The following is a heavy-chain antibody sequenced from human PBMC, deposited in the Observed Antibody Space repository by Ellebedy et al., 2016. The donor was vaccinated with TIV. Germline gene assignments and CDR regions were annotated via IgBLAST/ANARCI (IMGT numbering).Heavy chain of an antibody. J-gene: IGHJ4*02. V-gene: IGHV3-21*01. CDR2: ISSSSSYI. CDR1: GFTFSSYS. D-gene: IGHD4-23*01. CDR3: ARDSAGRWEYYFDY. Sequence: GGSLRLXXAASGFTFSSYSMNWVRQAPGKGLEWVSSISSSSSYIYYADSVKGRFTISRDNAKNSLYLQMNSLRAEDTAVYYCARDSAGRWEYYFDYWGQGTLVTVSS.